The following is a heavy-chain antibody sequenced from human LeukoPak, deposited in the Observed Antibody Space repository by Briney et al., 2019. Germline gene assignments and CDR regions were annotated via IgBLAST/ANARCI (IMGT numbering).Heavy chain of an antibody. Sequence: GGSLRLSCAASGFTFSSYSMNWVRQAPGKGLEWVSSISSNSAYKYYADSVKGRFAISRDNTRNSLYLQMNSLRVEDTAVYYCATYYHDAIGAAQVGATAYFAHWGQGTLVTVSS. D-gene: IGHD1-26*01. V-gene: IGHV3-21*01. CDR3: ATYYHDAIGAAQVGATAYFAH. J-gene: IGHJ4*02. CDR2: ISSNSAYK. CDR1: GFTFSSYS.